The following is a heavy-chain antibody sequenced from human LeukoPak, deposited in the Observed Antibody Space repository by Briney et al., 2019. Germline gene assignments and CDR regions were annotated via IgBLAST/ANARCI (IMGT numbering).Heavy chain of an antibody. D-gene: IGHD2-15*01. CDR2: ISSSSSYI. V-gene: IGHV3-21*01. CDR1: GFTFSSYS. Sequence: GGSLRLSCAASGFTFSSYSMNWVRQAPGKGLEWVSSISSSSSYIYYADSVKGRFTISRDNAKNSLYLQMNSLRAEDTAVYYCARDMKPLYCSGGSCYYYYGMDVWGQWTTVTVSS. J-gene: IGHJ6*02. CDR3: ARDMKPLYCSGGSCYYYYGMDV.